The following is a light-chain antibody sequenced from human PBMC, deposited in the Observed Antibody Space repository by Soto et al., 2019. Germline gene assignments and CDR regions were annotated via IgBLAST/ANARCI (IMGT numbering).Light chain of an antibody. CDR2: GAS. V-gene: IGKV3-20*01. Sequence: EIGLTQSPGTLSLSPGERATLSCRASQSVSSSYLAWYQQKPGQAPRLLIYGASRRATGIPDRFSGSGSGTDFTLTISRLEPEDFAVYYGQQYASTPNTFGQGTKLEIK. CDR1: QSVSSSY. J-gene: IGKJ2*01. CDR3: QQYASTPNT.